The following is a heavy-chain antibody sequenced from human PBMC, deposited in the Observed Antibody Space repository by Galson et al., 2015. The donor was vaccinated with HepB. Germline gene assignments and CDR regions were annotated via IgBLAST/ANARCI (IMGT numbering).Heavy chain of an antibody. D-gene: IGHD4-17*01. CDR2: ISGSGGST. Sequence: SLRLSCAASGFTFSSYAMSWVRQAPGKGLEWVSAISGSGGSTYYADSVKGRFTISRDNSKNTLYLQMNSLRAEDTAVYYCAKDTGGYGDYFYWGQGTLVTVSS. V-gene: IGHV3-23*01. CDR1: GFTFSSYA. J-gene: IGHJ4*02. CDR3: AKDTGGYGDYFY.